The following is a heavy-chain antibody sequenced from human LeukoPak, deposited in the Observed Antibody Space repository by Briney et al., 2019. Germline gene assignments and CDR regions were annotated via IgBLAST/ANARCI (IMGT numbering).Heavy chain of an antibody. D-gene: IGHD2-21*02. Sequence: PSETLSLTCAVYGGSFSGYYWSWIRQPPGKGLEWIGEINHSGSSNYNPSLKSRVTISVDTSKNQFSLKLSSVTAADTAVYYCASAVVTAIYDYWGQGTLVTVSS. CDR3: ASAVVTAIYDY. CDR2: INHSGSS. J-gene: IGHJ4*02. V-gene: IGHV4-34*01. CDR1: GGSFSGYY.